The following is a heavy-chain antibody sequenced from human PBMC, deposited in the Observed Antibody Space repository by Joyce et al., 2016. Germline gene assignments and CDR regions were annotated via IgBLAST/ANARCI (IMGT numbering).Heavy chain of an antibody. D-gene: IGHD6-25*01. Sequence: QVQLVESGGGVVQPGRSLRLSCAASGLTLSNYGVHWVGQAPGKGLEWVAVISYDGIYKYYADSVKGRFTISRDNSKNTVFLEMNSLRAEDTAVYYCAKILTATYSSGWFLDYWGQGTLDTVSS. J-gene: IGHJ4*02. CDR2: ISYDGIYK. V-gene: IGHV3-30*18. CDR1: GLTLSNYG. CDR3: AKILTATYSSGWFLDY.